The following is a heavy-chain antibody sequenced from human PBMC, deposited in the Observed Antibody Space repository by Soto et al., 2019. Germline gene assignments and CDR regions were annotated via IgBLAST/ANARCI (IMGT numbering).Heavy chain of an antibody. CDR2: ISNDGSNK. CDR1: GFTFSSYG. J-gene: IGHJ4*02. V-gene: IGHV3-30*03. D-gene: IGHD2-15*01. CDR3: APWSAAFAY. Sequence: QVQLVESGGGVVQPGRSLRLSCAASGFTFSSYGMHWVRQAPGKGLEWVAVISNDGSNKYYADYVKGRITISRDNSKNSLYLQMKTLRGEDVGVYSCAPWSAAFAYWGQGTLVTVSS.